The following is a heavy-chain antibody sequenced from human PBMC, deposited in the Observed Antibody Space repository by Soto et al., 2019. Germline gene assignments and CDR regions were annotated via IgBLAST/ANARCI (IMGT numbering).Heavy chain of an antibody. V-gene: IGHV1-18*01. J-gene: IGHJ6*02. CDR2: ISAYNGNT. CDR3: GKDNGFGESDV. D-gene: IGHD3-10*01. CDR1: GYTFSG. Sequence: APVKVSCKGSGYTFSGIICVRQAPGQGLEWMGWISAYNGNTNYAQKLQGRVTMNTDTSTSTAYMELRSLRSDDTAAYYCGKDNGFGESDVWGQGTTVTVSS.